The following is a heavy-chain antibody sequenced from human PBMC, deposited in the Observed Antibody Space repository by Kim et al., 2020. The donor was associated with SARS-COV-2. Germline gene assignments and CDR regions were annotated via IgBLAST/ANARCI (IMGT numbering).Heavy chain of an antibody. J-gene: IGHJ2*01. D-gene: IGHD6-13*01. Sequence: ESVTGRFTISRDNAKNSLYLQLNSLRVEDTDFYYCAKSPSTWHAVGYCDAWGRGTLVTVSS. CDR3: AKSPSTWHAVGYCDA. V-gene: IGHV3-9*01.